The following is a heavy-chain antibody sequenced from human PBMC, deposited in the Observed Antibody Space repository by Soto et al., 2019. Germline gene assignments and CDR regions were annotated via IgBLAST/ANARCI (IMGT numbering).Heavy chain of an antibody. V-gene: IGHV3-74*01. D-gene: IGHD6-19*01. Sequence: EVQLVESGGGLVQPGGSLRLSCVASGFTFRSSWMHWVRHAPGKGLVWVSRINSDATTKNYAEYGKCRFTIARDNAENTLYLQMDSLTAEDTAGYYCARGPTGWYGYDYWGQGTLFTFSS. CDR3: ARGPTGWYGYDY. J-gene: IGHJ4*02. CDR1: GFTFRSSW. CDR2: INSDATTK.